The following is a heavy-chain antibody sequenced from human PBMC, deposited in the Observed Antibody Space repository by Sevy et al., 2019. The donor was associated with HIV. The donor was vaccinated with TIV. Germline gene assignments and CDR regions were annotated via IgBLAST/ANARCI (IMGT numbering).Heavy chain of an antibody. CDR3: VREGVGGYSYSLDC. CDR2: MKQDGSEK. V-gene: IGHV3-7*01. D-gene: IGHD5-18*01. J-gene: IGHJ4*02. CDR1: GFTFRSYW. Sequence: GGSLRLSCAASGFTFRSYWMTWVRQAPGKGLEWVATMKQDGSEKDHVDSVKGRFTISRDNAKNSLYLQMNSLGAEDTGVYYCVREGVGGYSYSLDCWGQGTLVTVSS.